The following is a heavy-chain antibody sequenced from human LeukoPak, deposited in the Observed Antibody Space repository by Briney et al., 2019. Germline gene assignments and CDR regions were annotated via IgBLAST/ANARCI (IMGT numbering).Heavy chain of an antibody. J-gene: IGHJ3*02. V-gene: IGHV3-48*03. CDR3: ARDVSSSTRAFDI. Sequence: GGSLRLSCAASGFTLSTYEMTWVRQAPGKGLEWVSFISSSTNYTFYADSVKGRFTIFRDTAKNSLYLQMNNLRGEDTAVYYCARDVSSSTRAFDIWGQGTMVAVS. CDR2: ISSSTNYT. CDR1: GFTLSTYE. D-gene: IGHD2-8*01.